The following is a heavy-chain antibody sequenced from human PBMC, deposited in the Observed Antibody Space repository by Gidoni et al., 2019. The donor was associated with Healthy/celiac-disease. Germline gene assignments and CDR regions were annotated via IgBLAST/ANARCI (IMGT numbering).Heavy chain of an antibody. CDR2: IKSKTDGWTT. CDR3: TTESYSSGWYSLPSFDY. CDR1: GFTFSNAW. V-gene: IGHV3-15*01. Sequence: EVQLVESGGGWVKPGGSLRHSCAASGFTFSNAWMSWVRQAPGKGLEWVGHIKSKTDGWTTDYAAPVKGRFTISRDDSKNTLYLQMNSLKTEDTAVYYCTTESYSSGWYSLPSFDYWGQGTLVTVSS. D-gene: IGHD6-19*01. J-gene: IGHJ4*02.